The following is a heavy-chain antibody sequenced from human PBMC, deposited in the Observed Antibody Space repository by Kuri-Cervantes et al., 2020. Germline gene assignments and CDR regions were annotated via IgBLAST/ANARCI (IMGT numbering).Heavy chain of an antibody. J-gene: IGHJ4*02. CDR2: IYYSGST. CDR3: ARQPGIYCSSTSCLSSFDY. D-gene: IGHD2-2*01. V-gene: IGHV4-59*01. Sequence: SETLSLTCTVSGGSISSYYWSWIRQPPGKGLEWIGYIYYSGSTNYNPSLKSRVTISVDTSENQFSLKLSSVTAADTAVYYCARQPGIYCSSTSCLSSFDYWGQGTLVTVSS. CDR1: GGSISSYY.